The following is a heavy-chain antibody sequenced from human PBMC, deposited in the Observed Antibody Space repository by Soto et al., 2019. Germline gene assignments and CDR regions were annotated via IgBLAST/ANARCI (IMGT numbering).Heavy chain of an antibody. CDR3: AKLPKGSRVTS. CDR2: ITSSGDSI. D-gene: IGHD4-17*01. Sequence: PGGSLRLSCVTSGFRFSDHCMNWVRQAPGKGLEWVSYITSSGDSIYYADSVKGRFTVSRDNAKNSLFLQMNSLRDEDTAVYYCAKLPKGSRVTSWGQGTLVTVSS. CDR1: GFRFSDHC. J-gene: IGHJ4*02. V-gene: IGHV3-48*02.